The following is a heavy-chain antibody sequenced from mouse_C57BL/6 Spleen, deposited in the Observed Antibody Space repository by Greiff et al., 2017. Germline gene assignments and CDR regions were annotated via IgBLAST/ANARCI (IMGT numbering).Heavy chain of an antibody. V-gene: IGHV2-5*01. J-gene: IGHJ2*01. CDR3: AKDYYGSSHYFDY. CDR1: GFSLTSYG. D-gene: IGHD1-1*01. Sequence: QVQLQQSGPGLVQPSQSLSITCTASGFSLTSYGVHWVRQSPGKGLEWLGVIWRGGSTDYNAAFMSRLSTTKDNSTCQVFFKMNSLQADDTAIYYCAKDYYGSSHYFDYWGQGTTLTVSS. CDR2: IWRGGST.